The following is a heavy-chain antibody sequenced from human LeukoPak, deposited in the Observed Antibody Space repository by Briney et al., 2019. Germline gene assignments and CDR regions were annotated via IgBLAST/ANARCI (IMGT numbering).Heavy chain of an antibody. D-gene: IGHD4/OR15-4a*01. J-gene: IGHJ4*02. CDR1: GFTFGDYV. CDR3: TRFNANYDY. Sequence: GRSLRLSCTTSGFTFGDYVMSWVRQAPGKGLESVGLIRQTAYGGTTEFAASVQGRFTISRDDSKSIAYLEMNSLRTEDTAVYYCTRFNANYDYWGQGTLVTVSS. V-gene: IGHV3-49*04. CDR2: IRQTAYGGTT.